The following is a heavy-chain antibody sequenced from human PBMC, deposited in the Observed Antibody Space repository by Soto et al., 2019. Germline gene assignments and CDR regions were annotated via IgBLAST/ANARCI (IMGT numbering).Heavy chain of an antibody. Sequence: QVQLVESGGGVVQPGRSLRLSCAASGFTFSGYGMHWVRQAPGKGLEWVAVISYDGSNKYYADSVKGRFTISGDNSNNTRYLHMNNLRAADTAVYYCEKENRGYFQHWGKGTLVTVSA. V-gene: IGHV3-30*18. CDR3: EKENRGYFQH. J-gene: IGHJ1*01. CDR1: GFTFSGYG. CDR2: ISYDGSNK.